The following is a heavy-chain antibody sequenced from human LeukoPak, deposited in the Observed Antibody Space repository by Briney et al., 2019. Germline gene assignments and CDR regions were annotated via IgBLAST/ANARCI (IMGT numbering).Heavy chain of an antibody. CDR1: GFTFSDYY. D-gene: IGHD6-19*01. Sequence: GGSLRLSCAASGFTFSDYYMSWIRQAPGKGLEWVSYISSSGSTIYYADSVKGRFTISRDNTKNSVFLQMNSLRAEDTAVYYCARDRAVAGLFDNWGQGTLVTVSS. CDR2: ISSSGSTI. CDR3: ARDRAVAGLFDN. V-gene: IGHV3-11*04. J-gene: IGHJ4*02.